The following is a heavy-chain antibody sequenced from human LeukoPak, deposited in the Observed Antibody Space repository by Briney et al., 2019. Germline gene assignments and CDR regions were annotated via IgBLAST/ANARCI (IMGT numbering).Heavy chain of an antibody. CDR2: IYYSGST. CDR1: GGSISSSSYY. CDR3: AKDGRELLWFGTQGIDY. Sequence: PSETLSLTCTVSGGSISSSSYYWGWIRQPPGKGLEWIGSIYYSGSTYYNPSLKSRVTISVDTSKNQFSLKLSSVTAADTAVYYCAKDGRELLWFGTQGIDYWGQGTLVTVSS. J-gene: IGHJ4*02. D-gene: IGHD3-10*01. V-gene: IGHV4-39*07.